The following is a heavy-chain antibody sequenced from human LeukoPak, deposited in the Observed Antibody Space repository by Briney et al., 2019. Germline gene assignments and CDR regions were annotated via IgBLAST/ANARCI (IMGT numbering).Heavy chain of an antibody. CDR2: IYSGGST. D-gene: IGHD3-10*01. J-gene: IGHJ4*02. CDR3: ARASYGSGSYPGVPDY. CDR1: GITVNSNH. V-gene: IGHV3-53*01. Sequence: PGGSLRLTCAASGITVNSNHMSWVRQAPGKGLEWVSVIYSGGSTYYADSVRGRFTISRDNSKNTLYLQMNSLRAEDTAVYYCARASYGSGSYPGVPDYWGQGTLVTVS.